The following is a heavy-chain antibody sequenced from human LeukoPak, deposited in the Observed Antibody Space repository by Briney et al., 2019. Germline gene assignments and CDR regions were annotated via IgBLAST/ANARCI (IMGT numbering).Heavy chain of an antibody. V-gene: IGHV3-74*01. CDR1: GFTFSSHG. CDR3: ARDSPNYSKGAIDI. Sequence: GGALRLSCAASGFTFSSHGMHWVRHAPGKGLVWVAHVSTDGTSTSSVDSVKGRFTISRDNAKNTLYLQMNSLRAEDTAVYYCARDSPNYSKGAIDIWGQGTMVTVSS. CDR2: VSTDGTST. D-gene: IGHD3-10*01. J-gene: IGHJ3*02.